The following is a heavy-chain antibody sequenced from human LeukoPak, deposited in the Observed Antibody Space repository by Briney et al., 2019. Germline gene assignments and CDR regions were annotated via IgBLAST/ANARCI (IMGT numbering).Heavy chain of an antibody. CDR2: INHIGST. D-gene: IGHD6-13*01. Sequence: NPSETLSLTCAVYGGSFSGYYWSWIRQPPGKGLEWIGEINHIGSTNYNPSLKSRVTISVDTSKNQFSLKLSSVTAADTAVYYCARGPVAAAGRNYYYYYYYMDVWGKGTTVTVSS. J-gene: IGHJ6*03. CDR1: GGSFSGYY. V-gene: IGHV4-34*01. CDR3: ARGPVAAAGRNYYYYYYYMDV.